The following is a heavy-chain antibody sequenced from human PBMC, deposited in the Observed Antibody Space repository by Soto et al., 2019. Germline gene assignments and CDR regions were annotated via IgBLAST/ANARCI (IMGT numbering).Heavy chain of an antibody. J-gene: IGHJ5*02. CDR2: INAGNGNT. D-gene: IGHD1-1*01. CDR1: GYTFTSYA. CDR3: ARGSQPELLFDP. V-gene: IGHV1-3*01. Sequence: GASVKVSCKASGYTFTSYAMHWVRQAPGQRLEWMGWINAGNGNTKYSQKFQGRVTITRDTSASTAYMELSSLRSEGTAVYYCARGSQPELLFDPWGQGTLVTVSS.